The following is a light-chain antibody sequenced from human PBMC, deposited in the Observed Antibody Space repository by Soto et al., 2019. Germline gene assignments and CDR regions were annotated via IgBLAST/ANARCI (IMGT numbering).Light chain of an antibody. Sequence: QSVLTQPASVSGSPGQSITISCTGTSSDVGGYNYVSWYQQHPGKAPNLMIYDVSNRPSGVSNRFSGSKSGNTASLTISGLQAVDEADYYCSSYTSSSTLEVFGTGTKVTVL. J-gene: IGLJ1*01. V-gene: IGLV2-14*01. CDR3: SSYTSSSTLEV. CDR1: SSDVGGYNY. CDR2: DVS.